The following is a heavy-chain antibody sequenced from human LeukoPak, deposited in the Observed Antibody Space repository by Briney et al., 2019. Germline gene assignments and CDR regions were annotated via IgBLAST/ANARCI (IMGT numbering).Heavy chain of an antibody. D-gene: IGHD4-17*01. Sequence: GGSLRLSCAASGFIFNSYSMNWVRQAPGKGLEWVSSLSSSSSYKYYADSVKGRFTISRDNAKNSLYLQMNSLRAEDTAVYYCARGKDYGDYSLYYFDYWGQGTLVTVSS. CDR1: GFIFNSYS. CDR3: ARGKDYGDYSLYYFDY. CDR2: LSSSSSYK. J-gene: IGHJ4*02. V-gene: IGHV3-21*01.